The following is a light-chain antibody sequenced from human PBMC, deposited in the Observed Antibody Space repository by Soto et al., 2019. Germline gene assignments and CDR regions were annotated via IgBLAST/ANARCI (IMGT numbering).Light chain of an antibody. CDR3: NTYTTSTSRPYV. CDR1: TNDVGGYNY. CDR2: EVS. J-gene: IGLJ1*01. V-gene: IGLV2-14*01. Sequence: QSALTQPASVSGSPGQSITISCTGTTNDVGGYNYVSWYQQHPGKAPKLMIFEVSSRPSGVSNRFSGSKSGNTASLTISALQADEEADYFCNTYTTSTSRPYVFGTGTKVTVL.